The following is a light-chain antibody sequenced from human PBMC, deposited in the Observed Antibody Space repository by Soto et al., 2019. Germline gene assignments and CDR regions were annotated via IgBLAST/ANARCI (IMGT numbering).Light chain of an antibody. J-gene: IGLJ3*02. CDR3: QTWGTGIVV. Sequence: QLVLTQSPSASASLGASVNLTCTLRTGHSSYAIAWHQQQPEKGPRYLMKLNSDGSHNKGDGIPDRFSGSSSGAERYLTISSLQSEDEADYYCQTWGTGIVVFGGGTKLTVL. CDR2: LNSDGSH. V-gene: IGLV4-69*01. CDR1: TGHSSYA.